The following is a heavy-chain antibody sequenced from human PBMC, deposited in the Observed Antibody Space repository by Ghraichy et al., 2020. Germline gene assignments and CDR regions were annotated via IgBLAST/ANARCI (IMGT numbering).Heavy chain of an antibody. V-gene: IGHV3-30-3*01. D-gene: IGHD3-22*01. CDR1: GFTFSSYA. Sequence: GGSLRLSCAASGFTFSSYAMHWVRQAPGKGLEWVAVISYDGSNKYYADSVKGRFTISRDNSKNTLYLQMNSLRAEDTAVYYCATSVYYYDSSGYSGMDYWGQGTLVTVSS. CDR2: ISYDGSNK. CDR3: ATSVYYYDSSGYSGMDY. J-gene: IGHJ4*02.